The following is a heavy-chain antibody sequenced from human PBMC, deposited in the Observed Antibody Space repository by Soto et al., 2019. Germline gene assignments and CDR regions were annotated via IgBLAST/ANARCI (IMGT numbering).Heavy chain of an antibody. D-gene: IGHD2-2*02. Sequence: SETLSLTCTVSGGSISSRSYYWGWIRQPPGKGLEWIGSIYYSGSTYYNPSLKSRVTISVDTSKNQFSLKLSSVTAADTAVYYCAPYLDCSSTSCYSRRPDNWGQGTLVTVSS. CDR1: GGSISSRSYY. CDR2: IYYSGST. J-gene: IGHJ4*02. CDR3: APYLDCSSTSCYSRRPDN. V-gene: IGHV4-39*01.